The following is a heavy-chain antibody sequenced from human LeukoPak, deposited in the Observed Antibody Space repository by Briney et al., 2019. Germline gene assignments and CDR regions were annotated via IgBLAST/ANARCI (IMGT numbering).Heavy chain of an antibody. D-gene: IGHD3-22*01. V-gene: IGHV3-23*01. CDR2: VGTGFDT. J-gene: IGHJ4*02. CDR1: GFTFSSHA. Sequence: PGGSLRLSCVASGFTFSSHAMSWVRQAPGKGLEWVSTVGTGFDTYYTDSVKGRFTISRDNSKNTLYLQMNSLRAEDTAVYYCANLGNYDSSGYYRGSVDYWGQGTLVTVSS. CDR3: ANLGNYDSSGYYRGSVDY.